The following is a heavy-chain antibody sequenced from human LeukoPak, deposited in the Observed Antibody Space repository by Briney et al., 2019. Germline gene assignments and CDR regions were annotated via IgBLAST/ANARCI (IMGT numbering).Heavy chain of an antibody. D-gene: IGHD3-9*01. V-gene: IGHV3-23*01. CDR3: ARLILTGVPTRGYFDS. Sequence: PGGSLRLSCAVSGFFFAGYGMTSLRQAPGKGLEWVSGIALNDDDTDYADSVRGRFTISRDNFQSSLYLQMNSLRAEDTAVYYCARLILTGVPTRGYFDSWGQGTLVTVSS. CDR2: IALNDDDT. CDR1: GFFFAGYG. J-gene: IGHJ4*02.